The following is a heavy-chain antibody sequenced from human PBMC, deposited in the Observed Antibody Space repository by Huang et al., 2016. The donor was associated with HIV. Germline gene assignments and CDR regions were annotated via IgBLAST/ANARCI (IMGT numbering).Heavy chain of an antibody. D-gene: IGHD1-1*01. CDR2: IITICGTP. V-gene: IGHV1-69*01. CDR1: GGTFSSYA. J-gene: IGHJ5*02. Sequence: QVQLVQSGAEVKKPGSSVRVSCEASGGTFSSYAINWVRQAPGQGLEWMGGIITICGTPNYAQKFQGRVTITADESTSTAYMELSSLRSDDTAVYYCARDRKYDNAWYWFDPWGQGTLVTVSS. CDR3: ARDRKYDNAWYWFDP.